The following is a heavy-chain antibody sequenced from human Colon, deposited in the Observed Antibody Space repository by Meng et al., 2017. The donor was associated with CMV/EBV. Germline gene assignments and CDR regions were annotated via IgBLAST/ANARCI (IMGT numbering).Heavy chain of an antibody. CDR3: ARAGARGVPVDL. D-gene: IGHD3-10*01. CDR2: IHYSGGT. J-gene: IGHJ4*02. V-gene: IGHV4-4*07. CDR1: GDSIKNYY. Sequence: VQLQEPGPRLVKPSETLSLTCTVSGDSIKNYYWTWLRQPAGKGLEWLGRIHYSGGTDDNPSLKSRVTLSIDTSKNQLSLKIYSVTAADTAVYYCARAGARGVPVDLWGQGTLVTVSS.